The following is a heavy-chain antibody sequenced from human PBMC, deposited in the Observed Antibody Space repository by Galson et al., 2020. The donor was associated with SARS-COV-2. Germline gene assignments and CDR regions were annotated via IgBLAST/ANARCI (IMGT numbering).Heavy chain of an antibody. Sequence: EASVMVSCKVSGYTLTELSMHWVRQAPGKGLEWMGGFDPEDGETIYAQKFQGRVTMTEDTSTDTAYMELSSLRSEDTAVYYCATLPVVPAAYYYGMDVWGQGTTVTVSS. V-gene: IGHV1-24*01. J-gene: IGHJ6*02. D-gene: IGHD2-2*01. CDR1: GYTLTELS. CDR3: ATLPVVPAAYYYGMDV. CDR2: FDPEDGET.